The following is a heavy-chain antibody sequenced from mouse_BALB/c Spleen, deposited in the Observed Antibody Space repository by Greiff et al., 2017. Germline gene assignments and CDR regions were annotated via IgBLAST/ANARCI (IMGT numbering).Heavy chain of an antibody. CDR1: GYTFTSYW. CDR2: IYPGNSDT. CDR3: TRSGTGGENYFDY. Sequence: EVKLVESGTVLARPGASVKMSCKASGYTFTSYWMHWVKQRPGQGLEWIGAIYPGNSDTSYNQKFKGKAKLTAVTSTSTAYMELSNLTNEDSAVYDCTRSGTGGENYFDYWGQGTTLTVSS. D-gene: IGHD4-1*01. J-gene: IGHJ2*01. V-gene: IGHV1-5*01.